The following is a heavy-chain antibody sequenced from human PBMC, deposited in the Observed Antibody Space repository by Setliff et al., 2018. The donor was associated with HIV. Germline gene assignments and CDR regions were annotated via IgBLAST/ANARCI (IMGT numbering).Heavy chain of an antibody. J-gene: IGHJ4*02. CDR1: GGTFSSYA. CDR3: ARDGAGGDAQQADDY. CDR2: TIPILGIA. Sequence: SVKVSCKASGGTFSSYAISWVRQAPGQGLEWMGGTIPILGIANYAQKFQGRVTITADKSTSTAYMELSSLRSEDTAVYYCARDGAGGDAQQADDYWGQGTLVTVSS. V-gene: IGHV1-69*10. D-gene: IGHD2-21*02.